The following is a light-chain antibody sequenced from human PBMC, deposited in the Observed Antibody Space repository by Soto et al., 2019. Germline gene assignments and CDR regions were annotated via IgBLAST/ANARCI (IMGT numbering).Light chain of an antibody. CDR2: DAS. CDR1: HDIKKY. Sequence: IQMTQSPSSLSASVGDRVTITCQASHDIKKYLNWYQEKPGKAPKLLIYDASNLQTGVPSRFSGSGTGTHCTFTISSLQPEDIATYYCQRYDSLPPTFGQGTRLDIK. J-gene: IGKJ5*01. CDR3: QRYDSLPPT. V-gene: IGKV1-33*01.